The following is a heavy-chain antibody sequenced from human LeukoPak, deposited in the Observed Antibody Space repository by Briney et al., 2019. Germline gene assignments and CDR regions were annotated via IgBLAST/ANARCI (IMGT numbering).Heavy chain of an antibody. J-gene: IGHJ4*02. D-gene: IGHD3-22*01. Sequence: PSETLSLTCTVSGGSVSSGSYYWSWIRQPPGKGLEWIGYIYYSGSTYYNPSLKSRVTISVDTSKNQFSLKLSSVTAADTAVYYCARAESSGYTLSCFDYWGQGTLVTVSS. V-gene: IGHV4-61*01. CDR2: IYYSGST. CDR1: GGSVSSGSYY. CDR3: ARAESSGYTLSCFDY.